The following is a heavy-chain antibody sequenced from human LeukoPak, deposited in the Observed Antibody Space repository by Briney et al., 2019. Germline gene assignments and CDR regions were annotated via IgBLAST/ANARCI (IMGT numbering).Heavy chain of an antibody. V-gene: IGHV1-2*06. D-gene: IGHD1-26*01. CDR3: ARPWEWELHVYDY. J-gene: IGHJ4*02. CDR2: IKPNRGGT. Sequence: GSSVAVSYKATGYTFTGYYMHCVRQAPGQCLEWMGRIKPNRGGTNYAQKFQGRVTIHTDTSISTAYMELSRLRSDDTAVYYCARPWEWELHVYDYWGQGTLVTVSS. CDR1: GYTFTGYY.